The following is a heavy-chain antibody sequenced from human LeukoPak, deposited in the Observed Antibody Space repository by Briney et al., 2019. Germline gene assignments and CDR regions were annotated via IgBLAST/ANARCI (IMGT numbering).Heavy chain of an antibody. CDR3: ARLPNYYYDSSGYATDY. D-gene: IGHD3-22*01. J-gene: IGHJ4*02. V-gene: IGHV4-59*08. CDR2: IYYSGST. Sequence: PSETLSLTCTVSGGSISSYYWSWIRQPPGKGLEWIGYIYYSGSTNYNPSLKSRVTISADTSKNQFSLKLSSVTAADTAVYYCARLPNYYYDSSGYATDYWGQGTLVTVSS. CDR1: GGSISSYY.